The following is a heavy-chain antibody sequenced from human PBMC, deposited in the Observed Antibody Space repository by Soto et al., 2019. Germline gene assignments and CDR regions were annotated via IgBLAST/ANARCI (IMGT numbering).Heavy chain of an antibody. Sequence: EVQLLESGGGLVQPGGSLRLSCAASGFSFSNHFMDWVRQLPGKGLEWVARSKNKANSYATEYAASVKGRFTVSRDDSTKTVHLQMNSLKYEDTAVYYCARGHDFVSVGVIPYWQYWGQGTPVTVSS. J-gene: IGHJ1*01. CDR2: SKNKANSYAT. CDR1: GFSFSNHF. D-gene: IGHD3-16*02. V-gene: IGHV3-72*01. CDR3: ARGHDFVSVGVIPYWQY.